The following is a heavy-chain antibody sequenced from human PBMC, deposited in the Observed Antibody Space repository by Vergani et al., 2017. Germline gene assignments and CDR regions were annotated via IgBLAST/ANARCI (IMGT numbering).Heavy chain of an antibody. D-gene: IGHD3-22*01. V-gene: IGHV1-69*13. CDR3: ARXGDSIGDDYWYFDL. CDR2: IIPIFGTA. CDR1: GGTFSSYA. J-gene: IGHJ2*01. Sequence: QVQLVQSGAEVKKPGSSVKVSCKASGGTFSSYAISWVRQAPGQGLEWMGRIIPIFGTANYAQKFQGRVTITADESTSTAYMELSSLRSEDTAGYYCARXGDSIGDDYWYFDLWGRGTLVTVSS.